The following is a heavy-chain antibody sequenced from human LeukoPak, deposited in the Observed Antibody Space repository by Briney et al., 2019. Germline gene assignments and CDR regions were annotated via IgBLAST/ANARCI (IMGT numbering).Heavy chain of an antibody. V-gene: IGHV4-59*08. CDR2: IHDSAST. CDR3: ARHLQYYGSGSYYPYYYYGMDV. Sequence: PSESLSLTCTVSGGSISSYHWSWIRRPPGKGLEWIGYIHDSASTNYNPSLESRVTISVDTSKNQFSLKLSSVTAADTAVYYCARHLQYYGSGSYYPYYYYGMDVWGQGTTVTVSS. D-gene: IGHD3-10*01. CDR1: GGSISSYH. J-gene: IGHJ6*02.